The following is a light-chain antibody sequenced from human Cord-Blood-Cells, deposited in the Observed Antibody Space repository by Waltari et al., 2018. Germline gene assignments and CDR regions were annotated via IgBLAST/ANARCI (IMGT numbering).Light chain of an antibody. CDR1: SSDDGGYNY. V-gene: IGLV2-14*01. CDR3: SSYTSSSTV. J-gene: IGLJ1*01. CDR2: DVS. Sequence: QSALTQPASVSGSPGQSITISCTGTSSDDGGYNYASWYQQHPGKAPNLMIYDVSNRPSGVSNRFSGSKSGNTASLTISGLQAEDEADYYCSSYTSSSTVFGTGTKVTVL.